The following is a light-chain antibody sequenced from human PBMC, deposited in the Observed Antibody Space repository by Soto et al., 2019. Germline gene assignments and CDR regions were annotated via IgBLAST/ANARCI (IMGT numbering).Light chain of an antibody. CDR1: QSVSSSY. J-gene: IGKJ1*01. CDR2: GAS. Sequence: ELVLMQSPGTLSLSPGERATLSCSASQSVSSSYLAWYQQNPGQAPRLLIYGASSRATGIPDRFSGSGSGTDFTLTISRLEPEDFAVYYCQQYGSSPWTFGQGTKVDIK. CDR3: QQYGSSPWT. V-gene: IGKV3-20*01.